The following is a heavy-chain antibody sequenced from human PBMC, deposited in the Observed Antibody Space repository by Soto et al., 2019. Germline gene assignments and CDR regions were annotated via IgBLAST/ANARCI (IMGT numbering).Heavy chain of an antibody. D-gene: IGHD1-1*01. CDR3: ARDFFQSGPGTDNFDY. J-gene: IGHJ4*02. V-gene: IGHV3-21*01. Sequence: GGSLRLSCAASGFTFSSYSMNWVRQAPGKGLEWVSSISSSSSYIYYADSVKGRFTISRDNAKNSLYLQMNSLRAEDTAVYYCARDFFQSGPGTDNFDYWGQGTLVTVSS. CDR1: GFTFSSYS. CDR2: ISSSSSYI.